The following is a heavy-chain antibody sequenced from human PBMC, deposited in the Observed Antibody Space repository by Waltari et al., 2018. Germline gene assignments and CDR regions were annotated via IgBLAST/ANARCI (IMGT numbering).Heavy chain of an antibody. Sequence: TSYGVNWVRQAPGQGLEWMGWISTYNGNTNYARNLQGRVTMTRDTSTSTAYMELRSLKSDDTAVYYCARGPSNYNWFDPWGQGTLVTVSS. V-gene: IGHV1-18*01. CDR3: ARGPSNYNWFDP. D-gene: IGHD4-4*01. J-gene: IGHJ5*02. CDR2: ISTYNGNT. CDR1: TSYG.